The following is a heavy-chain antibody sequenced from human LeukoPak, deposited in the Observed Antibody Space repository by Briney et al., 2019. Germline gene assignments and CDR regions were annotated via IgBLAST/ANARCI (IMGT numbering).Heavy chain of an antibody. CDR2: IYSDGST. Sequence: GGSLRLSCAASGFTVSSNYMSWVRQAPGKGLEWVSIIYSDGSTYYADSVKGRFTISRDNSKNTLYLQMNSLRAEDTAVYYCAKALGYCSSTSRYSTQKPIDAFDVWGQGTMVTVSS. V-gene: IGHV3-66*01. J-gene: IGHJ3*01. CDR1: GFTVSSNY. D-gene: IGHD2-2*01. CDR3: AKALGYCSSTSRYSTQKPIDAFDV.